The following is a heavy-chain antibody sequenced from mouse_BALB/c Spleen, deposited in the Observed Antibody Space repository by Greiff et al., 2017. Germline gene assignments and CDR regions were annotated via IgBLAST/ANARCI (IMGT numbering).Heavy chain of an antibody. CDR1: GYTFTSYV. J-gene: IGHJ2*01. Sequence: EVQLQQSGPELVKPGASVKMSCKASGYTFTSYVMHWVKQKPGQGLEWIGYINPYNDGTKYNEKFKGKATLTSDKSSSTAYMELSSLTSEDSAVYYCARDRYDGSYYFDYWGQGTTLTVSS. CDR3: ARDRYDGSYYFDY. V-gene: IGHV1-14*01. D-gene: IGHD2-14*01. CDR2: INPYNDGT.